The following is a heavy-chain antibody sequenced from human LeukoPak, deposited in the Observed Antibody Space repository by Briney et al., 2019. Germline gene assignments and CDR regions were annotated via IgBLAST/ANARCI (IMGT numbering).Heavy chain of an antibody. J-gene: IGHJ4*02. CDR1: GYTFTNYY. D-gene: IGHD1-26*01. CDR2: INPGGGTT. CDR3: ARSVGATKIPVRFDY. Sequence: VASVKVSCKASGYTFTNYYLHWVRQAPGQGLEWMGIINPGGGTTTYAQKFQGRVTMTRDTSTSTVYMELSALRFEDRATFYCARSVGATKIPVRFDYWGQGTLVTVT. V-gene: IGHV1-46*01.